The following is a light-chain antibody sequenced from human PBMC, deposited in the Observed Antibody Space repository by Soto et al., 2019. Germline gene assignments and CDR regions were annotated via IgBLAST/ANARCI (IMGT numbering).Light chain of an antibody. CDR1: QGISNY. Sequence: DIQMTQSPSSLSASVGDRVTMTCRASQGISNYLAWYQQKPGKVPKLLIYAASTLQSGVPSRFSGSGSGTDFTLTISSLQPEDVAVYYCQQYNNRWTFGQGTKVDI. J-gene: IGKJ1*01. CDR3: QQYNNRWT. V-gene: IGKV1-27*01. CDR2: AAS.